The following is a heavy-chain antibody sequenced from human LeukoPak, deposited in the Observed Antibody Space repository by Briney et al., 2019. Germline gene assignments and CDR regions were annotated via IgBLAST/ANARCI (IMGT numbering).Heavy chain of an antibody. J-gene: IGHJ4*02. V-gene: IGHV3-21*01. CDR1: EFTFSSYS. D-gene: IGHD4-11*01. CDR2: ISSSSSYI. Sequence: GGSLRLSCAASEFTFSSYSMNWVRQAPGKGLEWVSSISSSSSYIYYADSVKGRFTISRDNAKNSLYLQMNSLRAEDTAVYYCAREVVYSNYAFDYWGQGTLVTVSS. CDR3: AREVVYSNYAFDY.